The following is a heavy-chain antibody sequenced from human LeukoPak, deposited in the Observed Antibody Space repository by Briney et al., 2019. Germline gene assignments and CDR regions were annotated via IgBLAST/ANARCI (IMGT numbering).Heavy chain of an antibody. V-gene: IGHV3-64*01. J-gene: IGHJ4*02. D-gene: IGHD6-13*01. CDR2: ISSNGGST. Sequence: GGSLRLSCAAPGFTFSSYAMHWVRQAPGKGLEYVSAISSNGGSTYYANSVKGRFTISRDNSKNTLYLQMGSLRAEDMAVYYCASLYSSSYWGQGTLVTVSS. CDR1: GFTFSSYA. CDR3: ASLYSSSY.